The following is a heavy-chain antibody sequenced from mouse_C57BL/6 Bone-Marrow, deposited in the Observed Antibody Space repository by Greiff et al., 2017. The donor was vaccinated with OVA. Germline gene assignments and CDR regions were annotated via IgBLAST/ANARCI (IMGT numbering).Heavy chain of an antibody. CDR2: ISGGGGNT. CDR3: ARRGLRRTWFAY. V-gene: IGHV5-9*01. J-gene: IGHJ3*01. D-gene: IGHD2-2*01. Sequence: EVNLVESGGGLVKPGGSLKLSCAASGFTFSSYTMSWVRQTPEKRLEWVATISGGGGNTYYPDSVKGRFTISRDNAKNTLYLQMSSLRSEDTALYYCARRGLRRTWFAYWGQGTLVTVSA. CDR1: GFTFSSYT.